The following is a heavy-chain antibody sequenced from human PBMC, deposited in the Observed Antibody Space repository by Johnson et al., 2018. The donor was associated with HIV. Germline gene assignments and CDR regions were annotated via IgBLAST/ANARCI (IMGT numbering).Heavy chain of an antibody. V-gene: IGHV3-9*01. Sequence: QLVESGGGLVQPGRSLRLSCAASGFTFDDYAMHWVRQVPGKGLEWVSGISWNSGSSGYADSVKGRFSISRDNGKNSLYLQMNSLRAEDTALYYCARGAYSSSWHASDASDIWGQGTMVTVSS. CDR1: GFTFDDYA. D-gene: IGHD6-13*01. J-gene: IGHJ3*02. CDR2: ISWNSGSS. CDR3: ARGAYSSSWHASDASDI.